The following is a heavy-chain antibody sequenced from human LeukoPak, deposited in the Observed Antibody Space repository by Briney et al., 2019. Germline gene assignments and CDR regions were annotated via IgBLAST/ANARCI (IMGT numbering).Heavy chain of an antibody. Sequence: GGSLRLSCAASGFTFSSYAMSWVRQAPGKGLEWVSAISGSGGSTYYADSVKGRFTISRDNSKNTLYLQMNSLRAEDTAVYYCAREPDDFWSGYYTVYFDYWGQGILVTVSS. J-gene: IGHJ4*02. V-gene: IGHV3-23*01. CDR3: AREPDDFWSGYYTVYFDY. CDR1: GFTFSSYA. D-gene: IGHD3-3*01. CDR2: ISGSGGST.